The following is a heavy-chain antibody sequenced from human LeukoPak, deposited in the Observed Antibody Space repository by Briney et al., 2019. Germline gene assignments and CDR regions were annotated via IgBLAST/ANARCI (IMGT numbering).Heavy chain of an antibody. V-gene: IGHV4-59*01. CDR3: ARVQRPLDGADY. CDR2: IYYSGST. CDR1: GGSISSYY. Sequence: SETLSLTCTASGGSISSYYWSWIRQPPGKGLEWIGYIYYSGSTYYNPSLKSRVTISVDTSKNLFSLKLSSVTAADTAVYYCARVQRPLDGADYWGQGTLVTVSS. D-gene: IGHD1-1*01. J-gene: IGHJ4*02.